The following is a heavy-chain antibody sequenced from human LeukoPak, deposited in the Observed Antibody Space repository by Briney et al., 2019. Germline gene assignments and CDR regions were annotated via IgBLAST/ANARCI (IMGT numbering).Heavy chain of an antibody. D-gene: IGHD6-19*01. CDR1: GGSISSSSYY. CDR3: ASPGVGAVAGTGLFSDY. J-gene: IGHJ4*02. V-gene: IGHV4-39*01. Sequence: SETLSLTCTVSGGSISSSSYYWGWIRQPPGKGLEWIGSIYYSGSTYYNPSLKSRVTISVDTSKNQFSLKLSSVTAADTAVYYCASPGVGAVAGTGLFSDYWGQGTLVTVSS. CDR2: IYYSGST.